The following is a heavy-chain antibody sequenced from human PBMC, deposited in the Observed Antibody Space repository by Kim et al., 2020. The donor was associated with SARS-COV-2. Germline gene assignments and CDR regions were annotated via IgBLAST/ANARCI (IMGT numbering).Heavy chain of an antibody. Sequence: GGSLRLSCAASGFTFSDYYMSWIRQAPGKGLEWVSYISSSGNAIYYADSVKGRFTISRDNAKNSLYLQMNSLRVEDTAVYYCAKCRHYYYYYGMDVWGQGTTVTVSS. V-gene: IGHV3-11*01. J-gene: IGHJ6*02. CDR1: GFTFSDYY. CDR2: ISSSGNAI. CDR3: AKCRHYYYYYGMDV.